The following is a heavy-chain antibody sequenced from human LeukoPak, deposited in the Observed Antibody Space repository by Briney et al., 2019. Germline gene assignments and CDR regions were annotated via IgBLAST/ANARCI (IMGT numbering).Heavy chain of an antibody. CDR1: GFTFSSYG. CDR2: IWYDGSNK. V-gene: IGHV3-30*02. J-gene: IGHJ1*01. D-gene: IGHD6-13*01. Sequence: PGGSLRLSCAASGFTFSSYGMHWVRQAPGKGLEWVAVIWYDGSNKYYADSVKGRFTISRDNSKNTLYLQMSSLRAEDTAVYYCVKDPAYSSSWLKAAYFQHWGQGTLVTVSS. CDR3: VKDPAYSSSWLKAAYFQH.